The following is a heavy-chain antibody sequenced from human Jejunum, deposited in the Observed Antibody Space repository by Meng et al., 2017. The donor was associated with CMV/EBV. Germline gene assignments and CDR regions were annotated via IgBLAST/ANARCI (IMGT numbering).Heavy chain of an antibody. CDR1: GYTFSTYW. CDR3: ARNARGSGY. CDR2: IKQDGSEK. V-gene: IGHV3-7*01. J-gene: IGHJ4*02. D-gene: IGHD3-10*01. Sequence: SCAASGYTFSTYWMTWVRQVPGKGLEWVANIKQDGSEKYYVDSVNGRFTISRDNAKNSLFLQMNSLRAEDTAMYYCARNARGSGYWGQGTLVTVSS.